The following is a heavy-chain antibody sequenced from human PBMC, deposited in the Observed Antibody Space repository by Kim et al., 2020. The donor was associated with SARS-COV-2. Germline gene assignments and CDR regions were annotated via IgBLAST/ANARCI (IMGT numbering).Heavy chain of an antibody. D-gene: IGHD3-10*01. CDR3: ARAFLWFGELPGYYYGMDV. CDR2: ISSSSSYT. Sequence: GGSLRLSCAASGFTFSDYYMSWIRQAPGKGLEWVSYISSSSSYTNYADSVKGRFTISRDNAKNSLYLQMNSLRAEDTAVYYCARAFLWFGELPGYYYGMDVWGQGPTVTVSS. CDR1: GFTFSDYY. J-gene: IGHJ6*02. V-gene: IGHV3-11*05.